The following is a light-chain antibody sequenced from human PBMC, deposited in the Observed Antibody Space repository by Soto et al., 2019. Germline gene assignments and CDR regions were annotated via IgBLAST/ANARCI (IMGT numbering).Light chain of an antibody. V-gene: IGKV3-20*01. CDR2: GAS. CDR1: QTISSNY. J-gene: IGKJ3*01. CDR3: QQYGRSPPGFT. Sequence: EIVLTQSPGTLSLSPGERATLSCGVSQTISSNYLAWYQQKPGQAPRLLIYGASFRATGIPVRFSGSGSGTDFTLTISILEPEDFAVYYCQQYGRSPPGFTFGPGNKVEMK.